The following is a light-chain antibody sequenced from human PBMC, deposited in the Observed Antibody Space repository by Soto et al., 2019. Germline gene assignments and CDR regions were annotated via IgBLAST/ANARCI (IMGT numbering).Light chain of an antibody. CDR2: DVN. V-gene: IGLV2-14*01. Sequence: QSVLTQPASVSGSPGQSIAISCTGTSSDVGYYNYVSWYQQHPGKAPKVMIYDVNNRPSGVSDRFSGSKSGNTASLTISGLQAEDEADYYCSSYTSSSTPLYVFGTGTKVTVL. CDR1: SSDVGYYNY. CDR3: SSYTSSSTPLYV. J-gene: IGLJ1*01.